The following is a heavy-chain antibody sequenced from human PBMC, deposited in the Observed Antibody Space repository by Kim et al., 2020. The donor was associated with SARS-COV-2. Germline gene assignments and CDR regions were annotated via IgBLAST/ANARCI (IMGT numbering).Heavy chain of an antibody. V-gene: IGHV4-39*01. J-gene: IGHJ6*02. CDR2: IYYSGST. Sequence: SETLSLTCTVSGGSISSSSYYWGWIRQPPGKGLEWIGSIYYSGSTYYNPSVKSRVTISVDTYKNQFSLKLSSVTAADTAVYYCARHDSASITIFGVGIKYGMDAWGHGTTVTVSS. CDR3: ARHDSASITIFGVGIKYGMDA. D-gene: IGHD3-3*01. CDR1: GGSISSSSYY.